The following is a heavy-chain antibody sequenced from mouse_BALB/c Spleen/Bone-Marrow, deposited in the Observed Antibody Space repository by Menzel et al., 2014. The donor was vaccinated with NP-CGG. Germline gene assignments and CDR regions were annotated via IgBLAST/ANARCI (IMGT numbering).Heavy chain of an antibody. J-gene: IGHJ4*01. CDR1: GYTFTYYT. Sequence: VQLVESGAELARPGASVKMSCKASGYTFTYYTMHWVKQRPGQGLEWIGYINPSSGYTNYNQKFKDKATLTADKSSRTAYMDLSSLTSDDSTVYYCARGGIRPYSAMDSWGQGTSVTVSS. V-gene: IGHV1-4*01. D-gene: IGHD1-1*02. CDR2: INPSSGYT. CDR3: ARGGIRPYSAMDS.